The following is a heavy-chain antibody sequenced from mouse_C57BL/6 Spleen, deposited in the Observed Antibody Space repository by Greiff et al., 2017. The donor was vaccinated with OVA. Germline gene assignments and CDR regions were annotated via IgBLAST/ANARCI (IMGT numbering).Heavy chain of an antibody. CDR3: AMPNSCGYEGFAY. D-gene: IGHD2-2*01. J-gene: IGHJ3*01. Sequence: EVKVVESGGGLVKPGGSLKLSCAASGFTFSDYGMHWVRQAPEKGLEWVAYISSGSSTIYYADTVKGRFTLSRDNAKNTLFLQMTSLRSEDTAMDYSAMPNSCGYEGFAYWGQGTLVTVSA. V-gene: IGHV5-17*01. CDR2: ISSGSSTI. CDR1: GFTFSDYG.